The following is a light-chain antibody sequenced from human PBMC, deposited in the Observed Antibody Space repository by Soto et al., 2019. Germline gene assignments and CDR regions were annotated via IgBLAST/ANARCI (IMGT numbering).Light chain of an antibody. Sequence: DIQITHSPSTLSASVGDRVTITCRSSHSISTWLAWYQQKAGKAPKLLIYKASSLESGVPSRFSGSGSGTEFTLTISSLQPDDFATYYCQHYNSYPWTLGQGTKVDIK. V-gene: IGKV1-5*03. CDR2: KAS. J-gene: IGKJ1*01. CDR1: HSISTW. CDR3: QHYNSYPWT.